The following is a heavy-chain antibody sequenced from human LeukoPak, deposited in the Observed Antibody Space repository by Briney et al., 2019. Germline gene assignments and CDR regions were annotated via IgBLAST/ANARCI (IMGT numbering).Heavy chain of an antibody. CDR3: ARDRDSRGKYYVQIYPYNMDV. CDR2: ISAYSGNT. V-gene: IGHV1-18*01. D-gene: IGHD3-22*01. CDR1: GYTFTIYG. J-gene: IGHJ6*03. Sequence: ASVKVSCKGSGYTFTIYGISWLRQAPGQGLEGMGWISAYSGNTKYAQNIQGRVTMTTDTSTSTVYMELRSLRSDDTAVYYCARDRDSRGKYYVQIYPYNMDVWGKGTTVTVSS.